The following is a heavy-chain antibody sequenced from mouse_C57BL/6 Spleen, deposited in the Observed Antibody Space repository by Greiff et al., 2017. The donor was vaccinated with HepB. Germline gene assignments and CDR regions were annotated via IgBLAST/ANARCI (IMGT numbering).Heavy chain of an antibody. Sequence: QVQLQQPGAELVKPGASVKLSSKASGYTFTSYWMHWVKQRPGRGLEWIGRIDPNSGGTKYNEKFKSKTTLTVDKPSSTAYMQLSSLTSEDSAVYYCARSPLFYYDYDWYFDVWGTGTTVTVSS. CDR3: ARSPLFYYDYDWYFDV. V-gene: IGHV1-62-3*01. D-gene: IGHD2-4*01. J-gene: IGHJ1*03. CDR1: GYTFTSYW. CDR2: IDPNSGGT.